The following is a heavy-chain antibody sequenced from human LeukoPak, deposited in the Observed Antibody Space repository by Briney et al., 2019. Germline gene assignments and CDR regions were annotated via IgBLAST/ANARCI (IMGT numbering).Heavy chain of an antibody. CDR2: IYYSGST. V-gene: IGHV4-59*12. D-gene: IGHD1-1*01. Sequence: SETLSLTCTVSGGSISSYYWSWIRQPPGKGLEWIGYIYYSGSTNYNPSLKSRVTISVDTSKNQFSLKLSPVTAADTAVYYCARWNDGGGFFDYWGQGTLVTVSS. J-gene: IGHJ4*02. CDR1: GGSISSYY. CDR3: ARWNDGGGFFDY.